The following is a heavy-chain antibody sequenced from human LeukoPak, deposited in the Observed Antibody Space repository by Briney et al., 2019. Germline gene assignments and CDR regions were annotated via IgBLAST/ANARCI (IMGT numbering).Heavy chain of an antibody. J-gene: IGHJ4*02. CDR1: GGTFSSYG. CDR2: IIPMFGTA. V-gene: IGHV1-69*06. Sequence: GASVKVSCKASGGTFSSYGISWVRQAPGQGLEWMGGIIPMFGTAKNAQKFQGRVTITADKSTSTAYMELSSLRSEDTAVYYCARGLWYSSSWYGGYYFDYWGQGTLVTVSS. D-gene: IGHD6-13*01. CDR3: ARGLWYSSSWYGGYYFDY.